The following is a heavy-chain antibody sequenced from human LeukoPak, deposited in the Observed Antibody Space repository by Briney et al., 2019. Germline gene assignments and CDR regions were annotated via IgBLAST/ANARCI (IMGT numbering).Heavy chain of an antibody. Sequence: GASVKVSCKASGYTFTSYDINRVRQATGQGLEWMGWMNPNSGNTGYAQKFQGRVTITADKSTSTAYMELSSLRSEDTAVYYCARAAAKGGWFDPWGQGTLVTVSS. V-gene: IGHV1-8*03. CDR1: GYTFTSYD. CDR3: ARAAAKGGWFDP. CDR2: MNPNSGNT. D-gene: IGHD6-13*01. J-gene: IGHJ5*02.